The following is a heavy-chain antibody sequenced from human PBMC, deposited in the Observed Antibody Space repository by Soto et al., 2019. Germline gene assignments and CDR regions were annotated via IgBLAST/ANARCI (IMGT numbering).Heavy chain of an antibody. J-gene: IGHJ4*02. D-gene: IGHD3-9*01. V-gene: IGHV3-23*01. Sequence: GGSLRLSCAASGFTFSSHAMSWVRQAPGKGLEWVSAISGSGGSTYYADSVKGRFTISRDNSKNTLYLQMNSLRAEDTAVYYCANHAHGYFDWLSHFDYWGQGTLVTVSS. CDR2: ISGSGGST. CDR3: ANHAHGYFDWLSHFDY. CDR1: GFTFSSHA.